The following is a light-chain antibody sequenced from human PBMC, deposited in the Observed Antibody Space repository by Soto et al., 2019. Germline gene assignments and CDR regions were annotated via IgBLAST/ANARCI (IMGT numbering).Light chain of an antibody. V-gene: IGLV2-23*02. J-gene: IGLJ3*02. Sequence: QSALTQPASVSGSPGQSITISCTGTSSDIGNYKVVAWYQQRPGTATKLFIYEVNKRPSGVSDRFSGSNSGNTASLTISGLQAEDEADYYCSSYAGASTGVFGGGTKLTVL. CDR1: SSDIGNYKV. CDR3: SSYAGASTGV. CDR2: EVN.